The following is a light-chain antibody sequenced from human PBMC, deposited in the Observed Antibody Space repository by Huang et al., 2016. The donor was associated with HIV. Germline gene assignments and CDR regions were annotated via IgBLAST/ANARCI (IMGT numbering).Light chain of an antibody. CDR3: QQSDSTPIT. V-gene: IGKV1-39*01. CDR2: AAS. J-gene: IGKJ5*01. CDR1: QSISSY. Sequence: DIQMTQSPSSLSAFVGDRVTITCRASQSISSYLKWYQKKPGKAPKLLIYAASSLQSGVPSRVSGSGSGTDFTLTISSLQPEDFATYYWQQSDSTPITFGQGTRLEIK.